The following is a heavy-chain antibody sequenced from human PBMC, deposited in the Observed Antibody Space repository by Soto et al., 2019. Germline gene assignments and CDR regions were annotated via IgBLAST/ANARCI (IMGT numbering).Heavy chain of an antibody. J-gene: IGHJ6*02. V-gene: IGHV3-30*18. D-gene: IGHD2-15*01. CDR3: AKWGYCSGGRCYFGGRYGMDV. CDR1: GFTFSSYG. Sequence: QVQLVESGGGVGQPGRSLRLSCAASGFTFSSYGMHWVRQAPGKGLEWVAVISYDGSNKYYADSVKGRFTISRDNSKNTLYLEMNSLRAEDTAGYYCAKWGYCSGGRCYFGGRYGMDVGGQGTTVTVSS. CDR2: ISYDGSNK.